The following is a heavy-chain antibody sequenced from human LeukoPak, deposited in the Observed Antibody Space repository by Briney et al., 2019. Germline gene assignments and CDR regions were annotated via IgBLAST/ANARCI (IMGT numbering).Heavy chain of an antibody. D-gene: IGHD3-3*01. CDR1: GGSINSYY. Sequence: SETLSLTCTVSGGSINSYYWSWIRQPPGKGLEWIGHIYYSGTTNYNPSLKSRVTISVDTSKNQFSLKLSSVTAADTAVYYCARGANFAGTFDYWGQGTLVTVSS. V-gene: IGHV4-59*01. CDR3: ARGANFAGTFDY. CDR2: IYYSGTT. J-gene: IGHJ4*02.